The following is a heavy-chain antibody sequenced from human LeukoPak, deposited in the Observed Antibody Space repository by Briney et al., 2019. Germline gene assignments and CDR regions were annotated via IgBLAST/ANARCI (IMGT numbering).Heavy chain of an antibody. CDR3: AKDGGYDPFDY. CDR2: ISYDGSNK. J-gene: IGHJ4*02. Sequence: GGSLRLSCAASGFTFSSYGMHRVRQAPGKGLEWVAVISYDGSNKYYADSVKGRFTISRDNSKNTLYLQMNSLRAEDTAVYYCAKDGGYDPFDYWGQGTLVTVSS. CDR1: GFTFSSYG. V-gene: IGHV3-30*18. D-gene: IGHD5-12*01.